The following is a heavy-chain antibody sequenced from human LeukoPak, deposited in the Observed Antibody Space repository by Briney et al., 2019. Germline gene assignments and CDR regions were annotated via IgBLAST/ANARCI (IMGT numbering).Heavy chain of an antibody. CDR1: GGSISSYY. Sequence: SETLSLTCTVSGGSISSYYWSWIRQPPGKGLEWIGFIYHSGSTYYNPSLKSRVTISVGTSKNQFSLKLSSVTAADTAVYYCARYDVWGTYRAFDYWGQGTLVTVSS. V-gene: IGHV4-59*04. J-gene: IGHJ4*02. CDR3: ARYDVWGTYRAFDY. CDR2: IYHSGST. D-gene: IGHD3-16*02.